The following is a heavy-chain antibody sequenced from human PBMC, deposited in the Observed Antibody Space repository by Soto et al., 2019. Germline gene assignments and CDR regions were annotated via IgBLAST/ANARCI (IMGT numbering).Heavy chain of an antibody. V-gene: IGHV1-69*06. CDR2: IIPIFGTA. Sequence: SVKVSCKASGGTFSSYAISWVRQAPGQGLGWMGGIIPIFGTANYAQKFQGRVTITADKSTSTAYMELSSLRSEDTAVYYCARGSAYYYGSGSYHAFDIWGQGTMVTVSS. CDR3: ARGSAYYYGSGSYHAFDI. CDR1: GGTFSSYA. J-gene: IGHJ3*02. D-gene: IGHD3-10*01.